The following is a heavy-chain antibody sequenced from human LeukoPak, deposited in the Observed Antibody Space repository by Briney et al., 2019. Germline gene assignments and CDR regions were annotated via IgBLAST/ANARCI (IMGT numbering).Heavy chain of an antibody. CDR2: INHSGST. V-gene: IGHV4-34*01. CDR3: ARRTDY. CDR1: GGSFSGYY. Sequence: NPSETLSLTCAVYGGSFSGYYWSWIRQPPGKGLEWIGEINHSGSTNYNPSLKSRVTISVDTSKNQFSLKLSSVTAADTAVYYCARRTDYWGQGTLVTVSS. J-gene: IGHJ4*02.